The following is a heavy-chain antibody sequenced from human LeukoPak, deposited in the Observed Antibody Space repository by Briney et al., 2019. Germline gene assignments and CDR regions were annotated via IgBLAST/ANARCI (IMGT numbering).Heavy chain of an antibody. Sequence: GGSLRLSCAASGFTFSNYWMNWVRQAPGKGLEWVANIKQDGSEKYYVDSVKGRFTISRDNAKNSLYLQMNSLRAEDTAVYYCARETVAWGQGTIVTVSS. CDR3: ARETVA. CDR1: GFTFSNYW. J-gene: IGHJ3*01. V-gene: IGHV3-7*01. CDR2: IKQDGSEK.